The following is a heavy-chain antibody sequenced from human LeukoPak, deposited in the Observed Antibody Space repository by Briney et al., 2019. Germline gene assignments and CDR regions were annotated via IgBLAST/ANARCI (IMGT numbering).Heavy chain of an antibody. Sequence: PSETLSLTCTVSGGSISSYYWSWIRQPAGKGLEWIGRIYTSGSTNYNPSLKSRVTMSVDTSKNQFSLKLSSVTAADTAVYYCAREEVSQRYNWFDPWGQGTLVTVSS. J-gene: IGHJ5*02. CDR3: AREEVSQRYNWFDP. CDR2: IYTSGST. CDR1: GGSISSYY. V-gene: IGHV4-4*07. D-gene: IGHD5-24*01.